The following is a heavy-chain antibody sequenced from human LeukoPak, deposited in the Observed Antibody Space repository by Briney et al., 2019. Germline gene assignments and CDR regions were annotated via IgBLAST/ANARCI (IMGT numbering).Heavy chain of an antibody. CDR3: AKGEHYDFWSGYYRRLFDY. V-gene: IGHV3-23*01. CDR2: ISGSGGST. J-gene: IGHJ4*02. Sequence: GSLRLSCAASGFTFSSYAMSWVRQAPGKGLEWVSAISGSGGSTYYADSVKGRFTISRDNSKNTLYLQMNSLRAKDTAVYYCAKGEHYDFWSGYYRRLFDYWGQGTLVTVSS. CDR1: GFTFSSYA. D-gene: IGHD3-3*01.